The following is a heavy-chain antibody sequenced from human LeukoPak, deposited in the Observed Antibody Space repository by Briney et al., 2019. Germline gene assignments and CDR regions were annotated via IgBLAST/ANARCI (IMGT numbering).Heavy chain of an antibody. CDR2: INHSGST. CDR1: GGSFSGYY. J-gene: IGHJ4*02. CDR3: AVRLRWSGFYFDY. V-gene: IGHV4-34*01. D-gene: IGHD4-23*01. Sequence: KSSETLSLTCAVYGGSFSGYYWSWIRQPPGKGLEWIGEINHSGSTNYNPSLKSRVTISVDTSKNQFSLKLSSVTAADTAVYYCAVRLRWSGFYFDYWGQGTLVTVSS.